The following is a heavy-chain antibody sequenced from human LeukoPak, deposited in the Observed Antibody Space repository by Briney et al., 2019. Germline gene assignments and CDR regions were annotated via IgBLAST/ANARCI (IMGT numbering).Heavy chain of an antibody. Sequence: SETLSLTCAVYGGSFSGYYWSWIRQPPGKGLEWIGEINHSGSTNYNPSLKSRVTISVDTSKNQFSLKLSSVTAADTAVYYCARDLGYCSGGSCPYYYGMDVWGQGTTVTVSS. CDR1: GGSFSGYY. D-gene: IGHD2-15*01. J-gene: IGHJ6*02. V-gene: IGHV4-34*01. CDR3: ARDLGYCSGGSCPYYYGMDV. CDR2: INHSGST.